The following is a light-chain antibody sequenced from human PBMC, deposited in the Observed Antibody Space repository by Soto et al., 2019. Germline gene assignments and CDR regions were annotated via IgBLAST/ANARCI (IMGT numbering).Light chain of an antibody. V-gene: IGLV1-44*01. J-gene: IGLJ3*02. CDR3: AAWDDSLNARGV. Sequence: QSVLTQPPSASGTPGQRVTISCSGSRSNIGSNAVSWYQQLPGTAPKLLIYNDNQRPSGVPDRFSASKSGTSASLAISGLQSEDKADYYCAAWDDSLNARGVFGGGTKLTVL. CDR1: RSNIGSNA. CDR2: NDN.